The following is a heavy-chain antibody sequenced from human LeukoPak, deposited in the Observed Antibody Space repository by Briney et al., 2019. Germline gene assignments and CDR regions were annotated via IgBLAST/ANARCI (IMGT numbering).Heavy chain of an antibody. CDR2: INQSGST. D-gene: IGHD2-2*02. CDR1: GGSFSGYY. Sequence: PSETLSLTCAVYGGSFSGYYWSWIRQPPGKGLEWIGEINQSGSTNYNSSLKSRVTISVDTSKNQFSLKLSSVTAADTAVYYCARDTHSWFDPWGQGTLVTVSS. J-gene: IGHJ5*02. CDR3: ARDTHSWFDP. V-gene: IGHV4-34*01.